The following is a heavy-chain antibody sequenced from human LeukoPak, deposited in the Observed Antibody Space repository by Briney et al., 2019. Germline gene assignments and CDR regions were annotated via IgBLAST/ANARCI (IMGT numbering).Heavy chain of an antibody. CDR3: AILIAVAGPATFY. J-gene: IGHJ4*02. CDR1: GFTFSSYS. V-gene: IGHV3-48*01. CDR2: ISSSSSTI. D-gene: IGHD6-19*01. Sequence: GGSLRLSCAASGFTFSSYSMNWVRQAPGKGLEWVSYISSSSSTIYYADSVKGRFTISRDNAKNSLYLQMNSLRAEDTAVYYCAILIAVAGPATFYWGQGTLVTVSS.